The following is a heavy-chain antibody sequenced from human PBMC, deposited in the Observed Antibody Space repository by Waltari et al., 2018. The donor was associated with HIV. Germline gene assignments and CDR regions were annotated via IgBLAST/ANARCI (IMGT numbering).Heavy chain of an antibody. V-gene: IGHV3-48*01. CDR1: GFSFSTYS. Sequence: EVQLVESGGGLVQPGGSLRLSCEASGFSFSTYSMSWVRQAPGKGLEWVSYISTSSSTIYYADSVKGRFTISRDNAKNSLYLQMNSLRAEDTAVYYCARDRNSRGAFEIWGQGTMVTVSS. CDR3: ARDRNSRGAFEI. J-gene: IGHJ3*02. CDR2: ISTSSSTI. D-gene: IGHD5-18*01.